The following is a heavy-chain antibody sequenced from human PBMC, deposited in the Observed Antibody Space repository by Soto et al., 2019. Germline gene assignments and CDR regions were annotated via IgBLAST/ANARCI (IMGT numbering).Heavy chain of an antibody. CDR3: ARVVRGVADWFDP. CDR1: GGSISSGGYY. J-gene: IGHJ5*02. V-gene: IGHV4-31*03. D-gene: IGHD3-10*01. CDR2: IYYSGST. Sequence: SETLSLTCTVSGGSISSGGYYWSWIRQHPGKGLEWIGYIYYSGSTYYNPSLKSRVTISVDTSKNQFSLKLSSVTAADTAVYYCARVVRGVADWFDPWGQGTLVTVS.